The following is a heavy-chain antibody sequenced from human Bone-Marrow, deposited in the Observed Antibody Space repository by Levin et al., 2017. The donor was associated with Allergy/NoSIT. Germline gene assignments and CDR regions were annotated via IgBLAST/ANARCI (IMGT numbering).Heavy chain of an antibody. D-gene: IGHD5-12*01. CDR2: IYSVGST. CDR1: GFSVSNNY. CDR3: ARGGLGANHY. J-gene: IGHJ4*02. V-gene: IGHV3-66*01. Sequence: GESLKISCAASGFSVSNNYMRWVRQAPGKGLEWVSLIYSVGSTYYADSVKGRFTISRDNSKNTLYLQINSLRHEDTAIVYCARGGLGANHYWGQGTRVTVSS.